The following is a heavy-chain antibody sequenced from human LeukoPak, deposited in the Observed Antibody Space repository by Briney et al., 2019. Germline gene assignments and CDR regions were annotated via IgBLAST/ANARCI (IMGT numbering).Heavy chain of an antibody. J-gene: IGHJ4*02. CDR2: INHSGST. Sequence: SETLSPTCAVKGGSFSGYYWSWIRQPPGKGLKWIGEINHSGSTNYNPSLKSRVTISVDTSKNQFSLKLSSVTAADTAVYYCARSPSKLVPFDYWGQGTLVTVSS. V-gene: IGHV4-34*01. CDR1: GGSFSGYY. D-gene: IGHD3-3*02. CDR3: ARSPSKLVPFDY.